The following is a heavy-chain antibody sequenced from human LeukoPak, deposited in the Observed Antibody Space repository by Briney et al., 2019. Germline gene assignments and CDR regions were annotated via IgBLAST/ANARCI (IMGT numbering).Heavy chain of an antibody. J-gene: IGHJ4*02. CDR1: GFTVSSNY. V-gene: IGHV3-53*01. CDR3: ARVMDYFDY. D-gene: IGHD5-24*01. Sequence: GGSLRLSCAASGFTVSSNYMSWVRPAPGKGLEWVSVVYSGVNTYYADSVKGRFIISRDNSKNTLYLQMNSLRAEDTAVYYCARVMDYFDYWGQGTLVTVSS. CDR2: VYSGVNT.